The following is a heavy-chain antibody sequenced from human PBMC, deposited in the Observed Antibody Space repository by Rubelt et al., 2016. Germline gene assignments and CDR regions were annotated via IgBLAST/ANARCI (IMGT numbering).Heavy chain of an antibody. D-gene: IGHD3-16*01. CDR2: LYYGGRT. J-gene: IGHJ5*02. CDR3: ALHRICRDMTLGGWFDP. V-gene: IGHV4-39*01. CDR1: GASISSGGFF. Sequence: QLQLRESGPGLVKPSETLSLTCTVSGASISSGGFFWGWVRQSPVRGLEWIGSLYYGGRTYHNPSLRSRVTISLDTSKTQFSLKLPSVTAAVTAMYFGALHRICRDMTLGGWFDPWGQGTLATVSS.